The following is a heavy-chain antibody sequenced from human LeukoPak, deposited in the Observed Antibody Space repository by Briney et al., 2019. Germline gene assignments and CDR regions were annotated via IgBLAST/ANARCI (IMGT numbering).Heavy chain of an antibody. CDR3: AKDSGYCSSTSCYISLDACDI. D-gene: IGHD2-2*02. CDR2: ISGSGGST. V-gene: IGHV3-23*01. CDR1: GFTFSSYA. Sequence: GGSLRLSCAASGFTFSSYAMSWVRQAPGKGLEWVSAISGSGGSTYYADSVKGRFTIPRDNSQNTLYLQMNSLRAEDTAVYYCAKDSGYCSSTSCYISLDACDIWGQGTMVTVSS. J-gene: IGHJ3*02.